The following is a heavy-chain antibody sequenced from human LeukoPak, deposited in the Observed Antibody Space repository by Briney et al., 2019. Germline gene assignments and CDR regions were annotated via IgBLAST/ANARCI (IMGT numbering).Heavy chain of an antibody. V-gene: IGHV4-4*07. J-gene: IGHJ4*02. D-gene: IGHD3-10*01. CDR2: IYTSGSP. CDR3: ARGGVRGVIADDY. Sequence: SETLSLTCTVSGGFISSYYWSWIRQPAGKGLEWIGRIYTSGSPNYNPSLKSRVTMSVDPSKNQCSLKLSSVTAADTAVYYCARGGVRGVIADDYWGQGTLVTVSS. CDR1: GGFISSYY.